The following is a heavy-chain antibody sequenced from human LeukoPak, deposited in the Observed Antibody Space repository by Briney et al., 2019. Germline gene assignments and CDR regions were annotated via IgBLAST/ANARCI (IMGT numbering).Heavy chain of an antibody. CDR3: TRSWGYSLDAFDI. J-gene: IGHJ3*02. Sequence: GGSLRLSCTASGFTFGDYAMSWFRQAPGKGLEWVGFIRSKAYGGTTEYAASVKGRFTISRDDSKSIAYLQMNSLKTEDTAVYYCTRSWGYSLDAFDIWGQGTMVTVSS. CDR2: IRSKAYGGTT. D-gene: IGHD5-18*01. CDR1: GFTFGDYA. V-gene: IGHV3-49*03.